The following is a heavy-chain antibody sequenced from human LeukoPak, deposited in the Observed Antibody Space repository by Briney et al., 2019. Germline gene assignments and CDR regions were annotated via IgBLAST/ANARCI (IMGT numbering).Heavy chain of an antibody. D-gene: IGHD4-17*01. CDR1: GGSISSGSYY. J-gene: IGHJ5*02. CDR2: IYTSGST. Sequence: PSETLSLTCTVSGGSISSGSYYWSWLRQPAGKGLEWIGRIYTSGSTNYNPSLKSRVTISVDTSKNQFSLKLSSVTAADTAVYYCASRIDYGDYLNWFDPWGQGTLVTVSS. CDR3: ASRIDYGDYLNWFDP. V-gene: IGHV4-61*02.